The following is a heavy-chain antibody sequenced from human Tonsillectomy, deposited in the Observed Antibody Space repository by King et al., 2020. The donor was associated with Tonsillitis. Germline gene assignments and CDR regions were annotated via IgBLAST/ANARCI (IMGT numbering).Heavy chain of an antibody. Sequence: QLVQSGAEVKKPGASVKVSCKASGYTFTGYYMHWVRQAPGQGLEWMGWINPNSGGTNYAQKFQGRVTMTRDASISTAYMELSRLTSDDTAVYYCARDQPPKAVAGLYYYYYGMDVWGQGTTVTVSS. CDR1: GYTFTGYY. J-gene: IGHJ6*02. V-gene: IGHV1-2*02. CDR2: INPNSGGT. CDR3: ARDQPPKAVAGLYYYYYGMDV. D-gene: IGHD6-19*01.